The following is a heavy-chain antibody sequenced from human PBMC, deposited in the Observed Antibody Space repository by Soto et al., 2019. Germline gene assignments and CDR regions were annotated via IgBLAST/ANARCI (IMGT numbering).Heavy chain of an antibody. CDR1: GYTFTSYA. CDR3: ARVPYGALGYYYYYMEV. CDR2: INAGNGNT. D-gene: IGHD4-17*01. V-gene: IGHV1-3*01. J-gene: IGHJ6*03. Sequence: ASVKVSFKASGYTFTSYAMHWVRQAPGQRLEWMGWINAGNGNTKYSQKFQGRVTITRDTSASTAYMELSSLRSEDTAVYYCARVPYGALGYYYYYMEVWGKGTTVTVSS.